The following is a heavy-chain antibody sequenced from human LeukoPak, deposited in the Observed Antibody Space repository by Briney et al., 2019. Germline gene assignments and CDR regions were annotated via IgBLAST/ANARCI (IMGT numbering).Heavy chain of an antibody. J-gene: IGHJ4*02. CDR3: ARVTYGLGFNFDY. CDR1: GGSITNYY. Sequence: SETLSLTCTVSGGSITNYYWSWIRQPPGKGLEWIGYIYYTGSTNYNPSLKCRVTISVDTSKNQFSLRLSSVTAADTAVYYCARVTYGLGFNFDYWGQGALVTVSS. D-gene: IGHD3-10*01. V-gene: IGHV4-59*01. CDR2: IYYTGST.